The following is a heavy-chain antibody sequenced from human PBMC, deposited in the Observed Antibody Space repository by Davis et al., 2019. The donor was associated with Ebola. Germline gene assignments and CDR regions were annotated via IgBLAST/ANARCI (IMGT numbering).Heavy chain of an antibody. CDR2: IIPILGIA. D-gene: IGHD3-3*01. J-gene: IGHJ6*03. V-gene: IGHV1-69*10. CDR1: GGTFSSYA. CDR3: ARGRTLRCLEWLEGYYMDV. Sequence: SVKVSCKASGGTFSSYAISWVRQAPGQGLEWMGGIIPILGIANYAQKFQGRVTITADESTSTAYMELSSLRSEDTAVYYCARGRTLRCLEWLEGYYMDVWGKGTTVTVSS.